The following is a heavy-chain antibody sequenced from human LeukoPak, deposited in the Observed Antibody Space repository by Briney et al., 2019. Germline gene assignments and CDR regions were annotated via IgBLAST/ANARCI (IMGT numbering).Heavy chain of an antibody. CDR2: IYHSGST. CDR1: GVSISSGGYY. CDR3: ARLVASVDDILTGHDYYYMDV. Sequence: SQTLSLTCTVSGVSISSGGYYWSWIRQPPGKGLEGIVYIYHSGSTYYNPSLKSRVTISVDRSKNQFSLKLSSVTAAGTAVYYCARLVASVDDILTGHDYYYMDVWGKGTTVTVSS. V-gene: IGHV4-30-2*01. J-gene: IGHJ6*03. D-gene: IGHD3-9*01.